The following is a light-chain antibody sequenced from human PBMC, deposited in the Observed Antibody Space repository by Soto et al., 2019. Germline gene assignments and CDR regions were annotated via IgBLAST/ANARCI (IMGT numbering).Light chain of an antibody. Sequence: QSVLTQPASVSGSPGQSITISCTGTSSDVGGYNYVSWYQHQPGKAPKLMIFDVSNRPSGVSNRFSGSKSDNTASLTISGFQAEDEAGYYCSSYTASSTYVFGTGTKVTVL. CDR2: DVS. CDR1: SSDVGGYNY. V-gene: IGLV2-14*03. J-gene: IGLJ1*01. CDR3: SSYTASSTYV.